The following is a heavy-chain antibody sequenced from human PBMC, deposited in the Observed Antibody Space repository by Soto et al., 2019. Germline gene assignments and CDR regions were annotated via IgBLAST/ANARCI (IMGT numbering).Heavy chain of an antibody. J-gene: IGHJ4*02. CDR2: LSSDGFGA. CDR1: GFSLIPYW. D-gene: IGHD3-16*01. Sequence: GGSLRLSCASSGFSLIPYWMHWVRQVPGRGLEWVARLSSDGFGAAYADSVKGRFFISRDIARNTLSLQMNSLRADDTAVYYCARDLGGPDYWGRGTSVTVSS. CDR3: ARDLGGPDY. V-gene: IGHV3-74*03.